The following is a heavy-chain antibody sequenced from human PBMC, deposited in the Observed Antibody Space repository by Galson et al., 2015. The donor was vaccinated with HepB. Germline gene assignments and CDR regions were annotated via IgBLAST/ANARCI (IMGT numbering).Heavy chain of an antibody. J-gene: IGHJ3*02. CDR3: ARQALMVYAWTNFDI. CDR1: GYSFTSYW. Sequence: QSGAEVKKPGESLKISCKGSGYSFTSYWIGWVRQMPGKGLEWMGIIYPGDSNTRYSPSFQGQVTISADKSISTAYLQWSSLKASDTAMYYCARQALMVYAWTNFDIWGQGTMVTVSS. V-gene: IGHV5-51*01. D-gene: IGHD2-8*01. CDR2: IYPGDSNT.